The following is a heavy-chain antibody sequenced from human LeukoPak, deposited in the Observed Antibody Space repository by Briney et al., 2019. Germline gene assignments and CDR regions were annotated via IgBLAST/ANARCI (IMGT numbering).Heavy chain of an antibody. D-gene: IGHD2-2*01. V-gene: IGHV3-74*01. CDR2: INSDGSST. CDR1: GFTFSSYW. Sequence: GGPLRLSCAASGFTFSSYWMHWVRQAPGKGLVWVSRINSDGSSTSYADSVKGRFTISRDNAKNTLYLQMNSLRAEDTAVYYCARGRYCSSTSCYTRNYGMDVWGQGTTVTVSS. J-gene: IGHJ6*02. CDR3: ARGRYCSSTSCYTRNYGMDV.